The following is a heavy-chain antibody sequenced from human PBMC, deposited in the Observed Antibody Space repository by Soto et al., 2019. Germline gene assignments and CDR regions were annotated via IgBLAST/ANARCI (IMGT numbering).Heavy chain of an antibody. V-gene: IGHV3-21*01. D-gene: IGHD6-13*01. J-gene: IGHJ6*02. CDR1: GFTFSSYS. CDR2: ISSSSSYI. CDR3: ASFAIAAYGMDV. Sequence: EVQLVESGGGLVKPGGSLRLSCAASGFTFSSYSMNWVRQAPGKGLEWVSSISSSSSYIYYADSVKGRFTISRDNAKNSLYLQMNSLRAEDTAVYYCASFAIAAYGMDVWGQGTTVTVSS.